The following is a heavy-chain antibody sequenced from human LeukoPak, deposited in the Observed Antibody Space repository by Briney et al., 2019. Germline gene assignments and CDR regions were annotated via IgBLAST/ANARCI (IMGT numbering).Heavy chain of an antibody. CDR3: AKDLGGSTDY. V-gene: IGHV3-74*01. Sequence: GGSLRLSCEGSGFTFSRYWMHWVRQTPEKGLVWVSRIDGDGSSTNYADSVKGRFTISRDNSQNTLYLQMNSLRAEDTAPYYCAKDLGGSTDYWGQGTLVTVSS. J-gene: IGHJ4*02. CDR1: GFTFSRYW. D-gene: IGHD5-12*01. CDR2: IDGDGSST.